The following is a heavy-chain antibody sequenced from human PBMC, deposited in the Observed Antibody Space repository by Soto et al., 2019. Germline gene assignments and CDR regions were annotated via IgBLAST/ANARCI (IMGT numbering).Heavy chain of an antibody. CDR2: MFYSGST. J-gene: IGHJ5*02. CDR1: GDSITNYY. D-gene: IGHD2-21*01. V-gene: IGHV4-59*01. CDR3: ARGRGSVVVSLNWFDP. Sequence: QVQLQESGPGLVKPSETLSLTCIVSGDSITNYYWSWIRQPPGKGLEWIGYMFYSGSTNYNPSLKSRVTISXXTXKXXFSLRLSSVTAADTAVYYCARGRGSVVVSLNWFDPWGQGTLVTVSS.